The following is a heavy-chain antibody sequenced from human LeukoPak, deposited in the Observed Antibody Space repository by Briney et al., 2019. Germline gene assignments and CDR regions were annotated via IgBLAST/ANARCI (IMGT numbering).Heavy chain of an antibody. CDR2: INSDGSSA. Sequence: TGGSLRLSCAASGFIFTTNWMQWVRQAPGKGLVWVSRINSDGSSARYADSVKGRLTISRDNAKNTLYLQMNSLRAEDTAVYYCARPVCGGDCYPYDYWGQGTLVTVSS. D-gene: IGHD2-21*02. V-gene: IGHV3-74*01. J-gene: IGHJ4*02. CDR1: GFIFTTNW. CDR3: ARPVCGGDCYPYDY.